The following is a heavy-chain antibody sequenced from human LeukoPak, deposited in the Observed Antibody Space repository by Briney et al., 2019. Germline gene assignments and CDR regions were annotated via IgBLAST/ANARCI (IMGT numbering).Heavy chain of an antibody. CDR2: ISGSGGST. D-gene: IGHD2-8*01. J-gene: IGHJ4*02. CDR3: AEDRSCTNDICHGDFDY. Sequence: PGGSLRLSCAASGFTFSSYAVSWVRQAPGKGLEWVSSISGSGGSTYSADSVKGRFTISRDNSKNTLYLQMNSLRAEVTALYYCAEDRSCTNDICHGDFDYWGQGTLVTVSS. CDR1: GFTFSSYA. V-gene: IGHV3-23*01.